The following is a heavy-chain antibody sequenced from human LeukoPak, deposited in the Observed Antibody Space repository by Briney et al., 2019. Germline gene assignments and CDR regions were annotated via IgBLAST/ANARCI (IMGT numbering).Heavy chain of an antibody. CDR1: GYTFTGYY. CDR2: ISAYNGNT. V-gene: IGHV1-18*04. D-gene: IGHD6-19*01. Sequence: GASVKVSCKASGYTFTGYYMHWVRQAPGQGLEWMGWISAYNGNTNYAQKLQGRVTMTTDTSTSTAYMELRSLRSDDTAVYYCARVFWPYSSGWYSLGYWGQGALVTVSS. CDR3: ARVFWPYSSGWYSLGY. J-gene: IGHJ4*02.